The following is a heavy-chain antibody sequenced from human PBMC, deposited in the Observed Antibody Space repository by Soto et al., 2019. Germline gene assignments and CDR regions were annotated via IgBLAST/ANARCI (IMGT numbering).Heavy chain of an antibody. Sequence: GGSLRLSCAASGFTFSSYGMHWVRQAPGKGLEWVAVISYDGSNKYYADSVKGRFTISRDNSKNTLYLQMNSLRAEDTAVYYCAKDLGIVGATEDFQHWGQGTLVTVSS. V-gene: IGHV3-30*18. CDR3: AKDLGIVGATEDFQH. CDR2: ISYDGSNK. D-gene: IGHD1-26*01. J-gene: IGHJ1*01. CDR1: GFTFSSYG.